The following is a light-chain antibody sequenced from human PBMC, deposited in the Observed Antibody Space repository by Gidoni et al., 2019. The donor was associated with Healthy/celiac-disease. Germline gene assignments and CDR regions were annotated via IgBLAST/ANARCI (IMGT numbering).Light chain of an antibody. J-gene: IGKJ2*01. CDR3: QQYNNWLYT. CDR1: QSVSSN. CDR2: GAS. V-gene: IGKV3-15*01. Sequence: EIVMTQSPATLSVSPGERATLPCRASQSVSSNLAWYQQKPGQAPRLRIYGASTRATGIPARFSGSGSGTEFTLTISSLQSEDFAVYYCQQYNNWLYTFGQGTKLEIK.